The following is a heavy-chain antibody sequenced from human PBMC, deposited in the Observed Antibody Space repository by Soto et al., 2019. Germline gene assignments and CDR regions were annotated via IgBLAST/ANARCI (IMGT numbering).Heavy chain of an antibody. D-gene: IGHD1-7*01. CDR2: INPSGGST. CDR1: GYTFTSYY. V-gene: IGHV1-46*01. Sequence: ASVKVSCKASGYTFTSYYMHWVQQAPGQGLEWMGIINPSGGSTSYAQKFQGRVTMTRDTSTSTVYMELSSPGSEDTAVYYCARERITGTTNIMYYYGMDVWGQGTTVTVSS. CDR3: ARERITGTTNIMYYYGMDV. J-gene: IGHJ6*02.